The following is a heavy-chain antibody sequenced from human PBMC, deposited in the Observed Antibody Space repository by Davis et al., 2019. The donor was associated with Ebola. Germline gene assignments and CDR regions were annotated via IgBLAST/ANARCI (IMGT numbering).Heavy chain of an antibody. V-gene: IGHV1-69*13. J-gene: IGHJ6*04. CDR1: GYTFTNYY. CDR2: NVRIFGTI. CDR3: ARGGDTPREFHYYYGLDV. D-gene: IGHD5-18*01. Sequence: SVKVSCKASGYTFTNYYMHWVRQAPGQGLEWMGANVRIFGTINYAQKLQGRLTITADESASTTYMELSSLTSEDAAVYYCARGGDTPREFHYYYGLDVWGKGTTVTVSS.